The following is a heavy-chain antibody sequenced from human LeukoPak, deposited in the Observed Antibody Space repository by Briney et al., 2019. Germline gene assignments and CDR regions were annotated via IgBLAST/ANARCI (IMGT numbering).Heavy chain of an antibody. V-gene: IGHV2-5*02. CDR2: IYWDDDK. J-gene: IGHJ4*02. D-gene: IGHD3-10*01. Sequence: SGPTLVSPTQTLTLTCTFSGFSLSTSGVGVGWIRQPPGKALEWLALIYWDDDKRYSPSLKSRLTITKDTSKNQVVLTMTNMDPVDTATYYCAHETYYYGSGSYSFDYWGQGTLVTVSS. CDR3: AHETYYYGSGSYSFDY. CDR1: GFSLSTSGVG.